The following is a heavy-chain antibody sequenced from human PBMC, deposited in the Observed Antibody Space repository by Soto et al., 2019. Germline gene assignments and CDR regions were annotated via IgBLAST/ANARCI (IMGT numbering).Heavy chain of an antibody. CDR1: GFTFSKFG. CDR2: VSYDGSFK. Sequence: QVQLVESGGGVVQPGGSLRLSCEASGFTFSKFGIHWVRQAPGKGLEWVAVVSYDGSFKYYADSVKGRFTISRDNSKNTLYLQMNSLRPEDTALYYCAKDSDQLLIDYYCCGMDVWGQGTTVTVSS. V-gene: IGHV3-30*18. CDR3: AKDSDQLLIDYYCCGMDV. J-gene: IGHJ6*02. D-gene: IGHD2-2*01.